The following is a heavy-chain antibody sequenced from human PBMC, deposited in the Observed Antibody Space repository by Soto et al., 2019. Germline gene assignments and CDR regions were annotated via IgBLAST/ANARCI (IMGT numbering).Heavy chain of an antibody. CDR1: GFTFTSSA. J-gene: IGHJ6*02. CDR2: IVVGSGNT. Sequence: SVKLSCKASGFTFTSSAVQWVRQARGQRLEWIGWIVVGSGNTNYAQKFQERVTITRDMSTSTAYMELSSLRSEDTAVYYCAARYGSGSYHPMDVWGQGTTVTVSS. V-gene: IGHV1-58*01. D-gene: IGHD3-10*01. CDR3: AARYGSGSYHPMDV.